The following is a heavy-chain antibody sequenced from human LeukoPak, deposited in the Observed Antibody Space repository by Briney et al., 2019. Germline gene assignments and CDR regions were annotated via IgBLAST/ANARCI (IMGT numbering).Heavy chain of an antibody. CDR3: AKDEIGAVAGLLDY. CDR1: GFTVSSSY. J-gene: IGHJ4*02. Sequence: GGSLRLSCAASGFTVSSSYMSWVRQAPGKGLEWVSVIFSGSSTYYADSVKGRFTISRDNSKNTVYLQMNSLRAEDTAVYYCAKDEIGAVAGLLDYWGQGILVTVSS. CDR2: IFSGSST. V-gene: IGHV3-53*01. D-gene: IGHD6-19*01.